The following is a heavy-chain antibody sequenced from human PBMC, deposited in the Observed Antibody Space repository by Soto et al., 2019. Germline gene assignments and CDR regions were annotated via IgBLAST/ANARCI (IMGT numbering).Heavy chain of an antibody. J-gene: IGHJ3*01. V-gene: IGHV1-8*01. Sequence: ASVKVSCKASGYTFTSYDINWVRQATGQGLEWMGWMNPNSGNTGYAQKFQGRVTMTRNTSISTAYMELSSLRSEDTAVYYCARGYYDSSGYYGNDVLDFSGQGSMVIVSS. D-gene: IGHD3-22*01. CDR2: MNPNSGNT. CDR1: GYTFTSYD. CDR3: ARGYYDSSGYYGNDVLDF.